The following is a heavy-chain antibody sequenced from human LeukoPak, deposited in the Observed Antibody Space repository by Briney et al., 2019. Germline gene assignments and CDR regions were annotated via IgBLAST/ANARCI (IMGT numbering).Heavy chain of an antibody. V-gene: IGHV4-59*01. J-gene: IGHJ5*02. CDR2: MYYSGST. D-gene: IGHD2-15*01. CDR3: ARMVVVAATYNWFDP. CDR1: GGSISTYY. Sequence: PSETLSLTCTVSGGSISTYYWSWIRQPPGKGLEWIGYMYYSGSTNYNPSLKSRVTISIDTSKNQFSLKLTSVTAADTAVYYCARMVVVAATYNWFDPWGQGTLVTVSS.